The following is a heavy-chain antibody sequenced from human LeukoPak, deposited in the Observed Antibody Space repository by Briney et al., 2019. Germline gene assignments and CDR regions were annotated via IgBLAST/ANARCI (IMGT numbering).Heavy chain of an antibody. V-gene: IGHV3-30*18. CDR2: ISYDGSNK. CDR3: AKTTVTLQTPPDAFDI. D-gene: IGHD4-11*01. CDR1: GFTFSSYG. Sequence: GRSLRLSCAASGFTFSSYGMHWVRQAPGKGLEWVAVISYDGSNKYYADSVKGRFTISRDNSKNTPYLQMNSLRAEDTAVYYCAKTTVTLQTPPDAFDIWGQGTMVTVSS. J-gene: IGHJ3*02.